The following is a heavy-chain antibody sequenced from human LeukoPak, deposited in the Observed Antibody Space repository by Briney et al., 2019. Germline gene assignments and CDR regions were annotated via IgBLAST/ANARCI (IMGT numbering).Heavy chain of an antibody. CDR3: AREFEGSGSFYMDV. Sequence: SETLSLTCTVSGGSISSYYWSWIRQPPGKGLGWIGYIYYSGSTNYNPSLKSRVTISVDTSKNQFSLKLSSVTAADTAVYYCAREFEGSGSFYMDVWGKGTTVTVSS. CDR1: GGSISSYY. V-gene: IGHV4-59*01. J-gene: IGHJ6*03. CDR2: IYYSGST. D-gene: IGHD3-10*01.